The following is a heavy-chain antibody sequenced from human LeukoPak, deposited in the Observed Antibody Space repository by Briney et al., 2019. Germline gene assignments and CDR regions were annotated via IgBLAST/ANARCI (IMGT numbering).Heavy chain of an antibody. J-gene: IGHJ4*02. V-gene: IGHV3-23*01. D-gene: IGHD3-16*01. CDR3: AKGGWGMGGGGIPQPFDN. CDR1: GFTFNTVS. CDR2: ISATGETT. Sequence: GGSLRLSCAASGFTFNTVSMTWVRQAPGKGPEWVSDISATGETTYYADSVKGRFTISRDNSKNTVDLQMDNLRADDTAVYYWAKGGWGMGGGGIPQPFDNGGRGTLVTFSS.